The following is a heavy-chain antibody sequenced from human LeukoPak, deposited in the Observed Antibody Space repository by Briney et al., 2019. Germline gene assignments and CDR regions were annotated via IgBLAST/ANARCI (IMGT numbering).Heavy chain of an antibody. CDR2: FYLDGNI. J-gene: IGHJ6*03. CDR1: SYSFSTPDY. V-gene: IGHV4-38-2*02. D-gene: IGHD2-21*01. CDR3: ARVLFPGANYYMDV. Sequence: SETLSLTCTVSSYSFSTPDYWGWIRQSPGKGLEWIGSFYLDGNIYYNPSLENRVTTSLDTSKNQFSLRLNSVTAADTAVYYCARVLFPGANYYMDVWGKGTTVTISS.